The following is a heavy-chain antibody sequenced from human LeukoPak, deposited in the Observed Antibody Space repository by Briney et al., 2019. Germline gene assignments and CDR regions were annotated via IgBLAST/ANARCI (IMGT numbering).Heavy chain of an antibody. CDR1: GYSFTSYW. D-gene: IGHD5-24*01. CDR2: IYPRDSDI. J-gene: IGHJ4*02. Sequence: GESLKISCKGSGYSFTSYWIAWVRQMPEKGLEWMGIIYPRDSDIRYNPPFQGQVTISADKSISTAYLQWSSLKASDTAMYYCARATFSRGLFDYWGQGTLVTVSS. CDR3: ARATFSRGLFDY. V-gene: IGHV5-51*01.